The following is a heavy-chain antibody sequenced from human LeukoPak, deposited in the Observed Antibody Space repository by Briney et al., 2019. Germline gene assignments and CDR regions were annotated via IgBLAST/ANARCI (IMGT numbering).Heavy chain of an antibody. CDR1: GFSFSDWA. CDR3: ARRGNMSSHAFDI. Sequence: GGSLRLSFAASGFSFSDWAMNWVRHPPGKGLEWVSSMSASGHLTDYTDSVKGRFTISRDNSKNTLYLQMTSLRAEDTAVYYCARRGNMSSHAFDIWGQGTVVTVSS. D-gene: IGHD2/OR15-2a*01. CDR2: MSASGHLT. V-gene: IGHV3-23*01. J-gene: IGHJ3*02.